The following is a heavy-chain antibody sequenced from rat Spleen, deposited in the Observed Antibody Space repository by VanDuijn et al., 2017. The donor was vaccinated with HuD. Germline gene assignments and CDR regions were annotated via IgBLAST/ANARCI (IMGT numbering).Heavy chain of an antibody. J-gene: IGHJ2*01. CDR2: ISPSGGST. V-gene: IGHV5-25*01. CDR1: GFTFSYYY. D-gene: IGHD1-11*01. CDR3: ARHRNYGGIPFDF. Sequence: EVQLVESGGGLVQPGRSMKLSCAASGFTFSYYYMAWVRQAPTKGLEWVASISPSGGSTYYRDSVKGRFTISRDNAKSTLYLQMDSLRSEDTATYYCARHRNYGGIPFDFWGQGVMVTVSS.